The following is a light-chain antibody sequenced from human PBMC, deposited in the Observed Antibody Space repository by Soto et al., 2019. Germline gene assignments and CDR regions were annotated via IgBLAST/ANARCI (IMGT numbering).Light chain of an antibody. CDR3: SSYAGSNRYV. CDR2: EVN. V-gene: IGLV2-8*01. CDR1: SSDVGGYNY. Sequence: QSALTQPPSASGSPGQSVTISCTGSSSDVGGYNYVAWYQQHPSKAPKLMIYEVNKRTSGVPDRFSGSKSGNTASLTVSGLQAEDEADYYCSSYAGSNRYVLGTGTKVTVL. J-gene: IGLJ1*01.